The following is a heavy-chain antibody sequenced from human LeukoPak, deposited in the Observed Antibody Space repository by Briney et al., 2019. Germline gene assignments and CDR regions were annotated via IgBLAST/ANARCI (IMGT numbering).Heavy chain of an antibody. J-gene: IGHJ3*02. CDR1: GGSMSSYY. D-gene: IGHD1-26*01. CDR2: IYYSGST. CDR3: ARHGRYRTNAFDI. V-gene: IGHV4-59*08. Sequence: PSETLSLTCSVSGGSMSSYYWSWIRQPPRKGLEWIGYIYYSGSTNYNPSLKSRLTISVDTSKNQFSLKLSSVTAADTAVYYCARHGRYRTNAFDIWGQGTMVTVSS.